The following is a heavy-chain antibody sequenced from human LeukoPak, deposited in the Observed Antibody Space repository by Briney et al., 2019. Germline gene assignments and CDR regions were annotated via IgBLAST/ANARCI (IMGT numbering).Heavy chain of an antibody. CDR1: GYTFTNHA. D-gene: IGHD4-17*01. Sequence: ASVKVSCKASGYTFTNHAIHWVRRAPGQGLEWMGRVSAYNGNTKYSQKFQGRDTMTTDTSTNTAYMEFLSLRYDDSAIYYCARGVSVTTPYLDSWGQGTLVTVSS. CDR2: VSAYNGNT. CDR3: ARGVSVTTPYLDS. J-gene: IGHJ4*02. V-gene: IGHV1-18*04.